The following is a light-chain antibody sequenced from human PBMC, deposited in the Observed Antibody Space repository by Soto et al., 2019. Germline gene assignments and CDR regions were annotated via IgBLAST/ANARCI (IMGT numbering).Light chain of an antibody. CDR1: QSVSNNY. CDR2: GAS. Sequence: EIVLTQSPGTLSLSPGEGATLSCRASQSVSNNYLAWYQQKPGQAPRLVISGASSRATVIPDRFSGRESGTDFNLTISRLEPEDFAVYYCQQYVSSPLTFGGGTKVEIK. CDR3: QQYVSSPLT. J-gene: IGKJ4*01. V-gene: IGKV3-20*01.